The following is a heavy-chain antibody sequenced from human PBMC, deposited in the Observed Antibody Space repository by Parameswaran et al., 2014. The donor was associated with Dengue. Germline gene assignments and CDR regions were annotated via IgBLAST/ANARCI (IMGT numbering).Heavy chain of an antibody. J-gene: IGHJ4*02. Sequence: WVRQAPGQGLEWMGGIIPIFGTANYAQKFQGRVTITADESTSTAYMELSSLRSEDTAVYYCARDLAVAGTGEHWYFDYWGQGTLVTVSS. CDR2: IIPIFGTA. D-gene: IGHD6-19*01. V-gene: IGHV1-69*01. CDR3: ARDLAVAGTGEHWYFDY.